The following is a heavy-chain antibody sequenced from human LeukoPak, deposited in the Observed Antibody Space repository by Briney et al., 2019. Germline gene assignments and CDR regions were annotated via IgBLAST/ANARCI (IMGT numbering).Heavy chain of an antibody. D-gene: IGHD3-22*01. CDR1: RFIFSTYS. Sequence: GGSLRLSCAASRFIFSTYSMNWVRQAPGKGLEWVSSISSSSTYIYYADSVKGRFTISRDNAKNSLYLQMNSLRAEDTAVYYCARDNARRLLLEPYYYYYYMDVWGKGTTVTISS. J-gene: IGHJ6*03. CDR3: ARDNARRLLLEPYYYYYYMDV. CDR2: ISSSSTYI. V-gene: IGHV3-21*01.